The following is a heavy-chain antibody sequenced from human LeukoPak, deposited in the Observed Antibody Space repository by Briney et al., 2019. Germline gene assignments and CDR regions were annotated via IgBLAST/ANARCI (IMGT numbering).Heavy chain of an antibody. CDR2: IYSGGST. J-gene: IGHJ4*02. Sequence: GGSLRLSCAASGFTVSSNYMSWVRQAPGKGLEWVSVIYSGGSTYYADSVKGRFTISRDNSKNTLYLQMNSLRAEDTAVYYCAKDQAPVYDYVWGSYRAFDYWGQGTLVTVSS. CDR1: GFTVSSNY. D-gene: IGHD3-16*02. V-gene: IGHV3-66*01. CDR3: AKDQAPVYDYVWGSYRAFDY.